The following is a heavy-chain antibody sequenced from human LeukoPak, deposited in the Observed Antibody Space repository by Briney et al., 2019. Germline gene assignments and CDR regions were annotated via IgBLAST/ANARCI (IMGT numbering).Heavy chain of an antibody. D-gene: IGHD3-22*01. CDR3: ATDVVVILSY. CDR2: ISSSSSYI. J-gene: IGHJ4*02. V-gene: IGHV3-21*01. CDR1: GFTFSSYS. Sequence: GGSLRLSCAASGFTFSSYSMNWVRQAPGKGLEWVSSISSSSSYIYYADSVKGRFTISRDNAKNSLYPQMNSLRAEDTAVYYCATDVVVILSYWGQGTLVTVSS.